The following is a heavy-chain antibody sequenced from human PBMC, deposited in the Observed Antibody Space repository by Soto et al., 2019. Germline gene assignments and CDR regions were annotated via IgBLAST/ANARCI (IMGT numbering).Heavy chain of an antibody. CDR3: ARDGYCSGGSGYLHYYYGMDV. CDR2: IIPIFGTA. V-gene: IGHV1-69*01. CDR1: AGPFSGYA. D-gene: IGHD2-15*01. J-gene: IGHJ6*02. Sequence: EAPVKLSCKASAGPFSGYAISWVRQAPGQGLEWMGGIIPIFGTANYAQKFQGRGTITADESTSTAYMELSSLRSEDTAVYYCARDGYCSGGSGYLHYYYGMDVWGQGTTVTVSS.